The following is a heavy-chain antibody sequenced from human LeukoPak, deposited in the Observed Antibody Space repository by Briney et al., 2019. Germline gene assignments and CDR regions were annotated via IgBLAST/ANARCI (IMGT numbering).Heavy chain of an antibody. V-gene: IGHV1-18*01. CDR3: ARAPDRPLGAFDI. Sequence: ASVKVSCKASGDTFASYGISWVRQAPGQGLEWMGWISGYSGKTSYAQKLQGRVTMTTDTSTSTVYVELRSLRSDDTAMYYCARAPDRPLGAFDIWGQGTMVTVSS. J-gene: IGHJ3*02. D-gene: IGHD3-22*01. CDR2: ISGYSGKT. CDR1: GDTFASYG.